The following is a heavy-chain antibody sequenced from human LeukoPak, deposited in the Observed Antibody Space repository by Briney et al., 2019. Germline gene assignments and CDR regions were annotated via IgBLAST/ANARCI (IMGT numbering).Heavy chain of an antibody. J-gene: IGHJ5*02. CDR2: IIPIFGTA. D-gene: IGHD1-20*01. Sequence: GSSVKVSCKASGGTFSSYAISWVRQAPGQGLEWMGGIIPIFGTANYAQKFQGRVTITADKSTSTAYMELSSLRSEDTAVYYCAREDRIGGTTGFDPWGQGTLVSVSS. CDR3: AREDRIGGTTGFDP. CDR1: GGTFSSYA. V-gene: IGHV1-69*06.